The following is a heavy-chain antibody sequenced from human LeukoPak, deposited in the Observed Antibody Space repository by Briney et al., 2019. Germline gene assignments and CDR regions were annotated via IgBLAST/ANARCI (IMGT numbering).Heavy chain of an antibody. V-gene: IGHV3-53*01. CDR1: GFTVITND. Sequence: PGGPLRLSCAASGFTVITNDMTWVRQAPGKGLEWVSVLYSDGNTKYADSVQGRFTISRDNSENTLYLEMNSLSPDDTAVYYCARGVEPLAANTLAYWGQGTLVTVSS. D-gene: IGHD1-14*01. J-gene: IGHJ4*02. CDR3: ARGVEPLAANTLAY. CDR2: LYSDGNT.